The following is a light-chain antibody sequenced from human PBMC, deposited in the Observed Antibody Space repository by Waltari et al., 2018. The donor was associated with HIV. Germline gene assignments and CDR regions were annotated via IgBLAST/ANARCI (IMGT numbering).Light chain of an antibody. CDR3: QSTDSSGTRI. CDR1: ALPKQY. V-gene: IGLV3-25*03. J-gene: IGLJ2*01. Sequence: SSELTQPPSVSVSPGQTARIPCSGDALPKQYTSWYQQKPGQAPVLVIYKDKERPSGNPERFSGSTSGTTVTLTISGLQAEDEADYYCQSTDSSGTRIFGGGTKLTVL. CDR2: KDK.